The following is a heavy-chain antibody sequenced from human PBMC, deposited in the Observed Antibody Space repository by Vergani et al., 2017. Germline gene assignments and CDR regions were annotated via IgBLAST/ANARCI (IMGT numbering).Heavy chain of an antibody. CDR3: ARWELLRGHNYYYYGMDV. CDR1: GFTFSSYE. CDR2: ISSSGSTI. Sequence: EVQLVESGGGLVQPGGSLRLSCAASGFTFSSYEMNWVRQAPGKGLEWVSYISSSGSTIYYADSVKGRFTISRDNAKNTLYLQMNSLRAEDTAVYYCARWELLRGHNYYYYGMDVWGQGTTVTVSS. D-gene: IGHD1-26*01. J-gene: IGHJ6*02. V-gene: IGHV3-48*03.